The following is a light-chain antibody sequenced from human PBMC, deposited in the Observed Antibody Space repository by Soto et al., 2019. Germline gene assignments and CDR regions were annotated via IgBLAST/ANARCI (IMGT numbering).Light chain of an antibody. CDR3: QMYGTSPPYT. V-gene: IGKV3-20*01. CDR2: GAS. J-gene: IGKJ2*01. Sequence: EIVLTQSPGTLSLSPGERVTLSCRASQSIGSSYLAWYQQKPGQAPRLLIYGASSRATGIPDRFSGSGSGTDVSLTISRLEPEDFAVYYCQMYGTSPPYTFGQGTKLEIK. CDR1: QSIGSSY.